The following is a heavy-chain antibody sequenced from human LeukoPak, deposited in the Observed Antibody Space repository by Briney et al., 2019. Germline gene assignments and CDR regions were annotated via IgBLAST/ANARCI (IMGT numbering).Heavy chain of an antibody. J-gene: IGHJ4*02. CDR2: ISYDGSNK. Sequence: GGSLRLSCAASGFTFSSYAMHWVRQAPGKGLEWVAVISYDGSNKYYADSVKGRFTISRDNSKSTLYQQMNSLRAEDTAVYYCARDYSAVAALDYWGQGTLVTVSS. V-gene: IGHV3-30-3*01. D-gene: IGHD6-19*01. CDR1: GFTFSSYA. CDR3: ARDYSAVAALDY.